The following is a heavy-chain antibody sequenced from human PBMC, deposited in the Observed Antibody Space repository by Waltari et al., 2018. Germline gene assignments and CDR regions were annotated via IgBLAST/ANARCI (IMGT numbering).Heavy chain of an antibody. CDR1: GGSISSSSYY. CDR3: ARPRSNWKRGAFDI. D-gene: IGHD1-20*01. CDR2: IYYSGST. J-gene: IGHJ3*02. V-gene: IGHV4-39*01. Sequence: QLQLQESGPGLVKHSETLSLTCTVSGGSISSSSYYWGWTRPPPGKGLEWIGSIYYSGSTYYNPSLKSRVTISVDTSKNQFSLKLSSVTAADTAVYYCARPRSNWKRGAFDIWGQGTMVTVSS.